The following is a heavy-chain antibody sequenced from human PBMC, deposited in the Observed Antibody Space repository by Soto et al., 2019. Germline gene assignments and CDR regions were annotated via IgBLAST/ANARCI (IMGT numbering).Heavy chain of an antibody. CDR1: GGSISSVGHY. Sequence: SETLSLTCSVSGGSISSVGHYWTWIRQQPGRGLEWIGYIYYSGNTDYNPSLKSRVTISVDRSKNQFSLNLSSVTAADTAIYYCARESGGYDSSTRYGLDVWGQGTTVTVSS. V-gene: IGHV4-31*03. J-gene: IGHJ6*02. CDR2: IYYSGNT. D-gene: IGHD6-25*01. CDR3: ARESGGYDSSTRYGLDV.